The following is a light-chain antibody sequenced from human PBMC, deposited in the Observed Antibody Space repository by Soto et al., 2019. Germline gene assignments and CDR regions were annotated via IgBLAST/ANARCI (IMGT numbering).Light chain of an antibody. Sequence: EIVLTQSPGTLSLSPGERATLSCRANESVNSNYLGWYQQRPGQAPRLLVYDASKRATGIPDRFSGSGSGTDFTLTSSRLEAEDFAVYYCQQYSNPRTFGQGTKVETK. V-gene: IGKV3-20*01. CDR1: ESVNSNY. CDR3: QQYSNPRT. CDR2: DAS. J-gene: IGKJ1*01.